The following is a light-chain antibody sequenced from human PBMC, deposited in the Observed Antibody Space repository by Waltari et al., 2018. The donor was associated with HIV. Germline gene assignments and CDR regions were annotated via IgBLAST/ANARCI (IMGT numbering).Light chain of an antibody. Sequence: QSVLTQPPSASGTPGQRVTISCSGSSSNIGSNYVYWYQQLPGTAPKLLIYRNNPRPSGVPDRVSGSKAATSASLAISGLRSEDEADYYCAAWDGSLSGFWVFGGGTKLAVL. J-gene: IGLJ3*02. CDR2: RNN. V-gene: IGLV1-47*01. CDR1: SSNIGSNY. CDR3: AAWDGSLSGFWV.